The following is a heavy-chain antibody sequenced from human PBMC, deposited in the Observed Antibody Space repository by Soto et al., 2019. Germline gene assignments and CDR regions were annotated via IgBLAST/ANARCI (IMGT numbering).Heavy chain of an antibody. V-gene: IGHV1-69*01. CDR2: IIPVLGTT. J-gene: IGHJ6*02. CDR3: SREDYGSGLPGADYYGLDV. Sequence: QVQLVQSGSEVKKPGSSVKVSCKASGGTFTSSAMSWVRQAPGQGLEWMGGIIPVLGTTTYSETFQVRLTFTADDTSPVYMELSGLTSDDPAVYYCSREDYGSGLPGADYYGLDVWGQGTTVIVSS. CDR1: GGTFTSSA. D-gene: IGHD3-10*01.